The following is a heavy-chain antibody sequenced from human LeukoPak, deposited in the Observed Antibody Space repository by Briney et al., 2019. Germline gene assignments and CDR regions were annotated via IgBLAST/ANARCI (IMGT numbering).Heavy chain of an antibody. Sequence: SETLSLTCTVSGGSISSGDYYWSWIRQPPGKGLEWIGYIYYSGSTYYNPSLKSRVTISVDTSKNQFSLKLSSVTAADTAVYYCARRGSSSWLFDYWGQGTLVTVSS. J-gene: IGHJ4*02. D-gene: IGHD6-13*01. CDR1: GGSISSGDYY. CDR3: ARRGSSSWLFDY. CDR2: IYYSGST. V-gene: IGHV4-30-4*08.